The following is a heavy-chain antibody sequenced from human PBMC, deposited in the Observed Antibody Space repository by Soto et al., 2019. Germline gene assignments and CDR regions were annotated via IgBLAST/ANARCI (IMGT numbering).Heavy chain of an antibody. CDR2: ISYDGSNK. CDR3: ARDPFDY. Sequence: QVPLVESGGGVVQPGRSLRLSCAASGFTFSSYAMHWVRQAPGKGLEWVAVISYDGSNKYYADSVKGRFTISRDNSKNTLYLQMNSLRAEDTAVYYCARDPFDYWGQGTLVTVSS. J-gene: IGHJ4*02. V-gene: IGHV3-30-3*01. CDR1: GFTFSSYA.